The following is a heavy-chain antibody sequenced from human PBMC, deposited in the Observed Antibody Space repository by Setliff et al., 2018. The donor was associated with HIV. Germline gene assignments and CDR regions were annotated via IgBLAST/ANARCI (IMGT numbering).Heavy chain of an antibody. V-gene: IGHV4-39*01. D-gene: IGHD2-21*02. CDR3: ARGQGCGGGCHYAFEM. Sequence: SETLSLTCTVSGGSISSRNYYWAWIRQPPGKGLEWIGSIYHSGNTYYMPSLQSRVTISVDMSKNQFSLNLNSVTAADTAVYYCARGQGCGGGCHYAFEMWGQGTMVTVSS. J-gene: IGHJ3*02. CDR2: IYHSGNT. CDR1: GGSISSRNYY.